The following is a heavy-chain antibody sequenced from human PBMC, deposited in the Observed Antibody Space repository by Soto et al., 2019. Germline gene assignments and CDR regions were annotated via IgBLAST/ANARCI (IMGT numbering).Heavy chain of an antibody. D-gene: IGHD3-10*01. V-gene: IGHV3-53*02. CDR3: ASSGSYSRIFDY. J-gene: IGHJ4*02. CDR1: GFTVNRNY. CDR2: IYSGGGT. Sequence: EVQLVATGGALIQPGGSLRLSCAASGFTVNRNYMSWVRQAPGKGLEWVSVIYSGGGTYYADSVKGRFTISRDTSQNTLYLQMDSLRTEDTAVYYCASSGSYSRIFDYWGQGVLVTVSS.